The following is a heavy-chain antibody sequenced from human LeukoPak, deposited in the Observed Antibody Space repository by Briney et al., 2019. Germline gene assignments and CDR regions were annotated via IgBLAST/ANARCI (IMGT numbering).Heavy chain of an antibody. CDR2: INPSGGST. CDR3: ARVDPIYGMDV. D-gene: IGHD3/OR15-3a*01. CDR1: GHTFTSYY. J-gene: IGHJ6*02. Sequence: ASVKVSCKASGHTFTSYYMHWVRQAPGQGLEWMGIINPSGGSTSYAQKFQGRVTMTRDTSTSTVYMELSSLRSEDTAVYYCARVDPIYGMDVWGQGTTVTVSS. V-gene: IGHV1-46*01.